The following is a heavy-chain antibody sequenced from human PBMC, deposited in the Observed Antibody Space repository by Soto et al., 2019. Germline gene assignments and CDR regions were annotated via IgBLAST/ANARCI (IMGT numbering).Heavy chain of an antibody. D-gene: IGHD1-1*01. CDR1: GFTFSSYA. Sequence: LRLSCAASGFTFSSYAMSWVRQAPGKGLEWVSAISGSGGSTYYADSVKGRFTISRDNSKNTLYLQMNSLRAEDTAVYYCAKDHAPRITNWKYYGMDVWGQGTTVTVSS. CDR2: ISGSGGST. J-gene: IGHJ6*02. CDR3: AKDHAPRITNWKYYGMDV. V-gene: IGHV3-23*01.